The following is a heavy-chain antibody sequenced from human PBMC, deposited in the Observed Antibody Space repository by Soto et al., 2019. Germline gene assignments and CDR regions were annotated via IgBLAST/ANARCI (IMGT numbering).Heavy chain of an antibody. Sequence: GGSLRLSCAASGFTFSSYSMNWVRQAPGKGLEGVSSISSSSSYVYYADSVKGRFTISRDNAKNSLYLQMNSLRAEDTAVYYCAREGRVXDILTGYYSYYYYGMDVWGLGTTVTVSS. V-gene: IGHV3-21*01. CDR2: ISSSSSYV. D-gene: IGHD3-9*01. J-gene: IGHJ6*02. CDR3: AREGRVXDILTGYYSYYYYGMDV. CDR1: GFTFSSYS.